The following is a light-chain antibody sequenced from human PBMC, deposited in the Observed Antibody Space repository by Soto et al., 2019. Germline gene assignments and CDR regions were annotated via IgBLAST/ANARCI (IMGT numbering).Light chain of an antibody. CDR2: EVS. V-gene: IGLV2-14*01. CDR3: SSYTASSTYV. CDR1: SSDVGGYNH. Sequence: LTQPASVSGSPGQSITISFTGTSSDVGGYNHVSWYQQHPGKAPKVMIYEVSYRPSGVSSRFSGSKSGNTASLTISGLQAEDEADYYCSSYTASSTYVFGGGTKVTVL. J-gene: IGLJ1*01.